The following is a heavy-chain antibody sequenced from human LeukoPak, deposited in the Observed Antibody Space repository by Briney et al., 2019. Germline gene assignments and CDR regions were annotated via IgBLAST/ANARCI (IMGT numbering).Heavy chain of an antibody. V-gene: IGHV4-59*01. CDR3: AREAYYDSSGYSHDVFDI. CDR2: IYYSGST. Sequence: SETLSLTCTVSGGSISSYYWSWIRQPPGKGLEWIGYIYYSGSTNYNPSLKSRVTISVDTSKNQFSLKLSSVTAADTAVYYCAREAYYDSSGYSHDVFDIWGQGTMVTVSS. D-gene: IGHD3-22*01. J-gene: IGHJ3*02. CDR1: GGSISSYY.